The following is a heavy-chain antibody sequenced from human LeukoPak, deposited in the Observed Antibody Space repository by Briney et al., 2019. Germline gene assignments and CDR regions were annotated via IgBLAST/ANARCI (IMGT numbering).Heavy chain of an antibody. CDR2: IYHSGST. Sequence: PSETLFLTCTVSGYSISSGYYWGWIRQPPGKGLEWIGSIYHSGSTYYNPSLKSRVTISVDTSKNQFSLKLSSVTAADTAVYYCARDGYYYYYMDVWGKGTTVTISS. J-gene: IGHJ6*03. V-gene: IGHV4-38-2*02. CDR3: ARDGYYYYYMDV. CDR1: GYSISSGYY.